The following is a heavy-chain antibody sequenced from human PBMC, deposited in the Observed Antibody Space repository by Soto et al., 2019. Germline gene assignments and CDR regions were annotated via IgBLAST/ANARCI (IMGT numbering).Heavy chain of an antibody. V-gene: IGHV1-3*01. CDR1: GYTFTSYA. CDR3: ARVTYYYDSSGYYSNWFGP. Sequence: ASVKVSCKASGYTFTSYAMHWVRQAPGQRLEWMGWINAGNGNTKYSQKFQGRVTITRDTSASTAYMELSSLRSEDTAVYYCARVTYYYDSSGYYSNWFGPWGKGTLVTVSS. J-gene: IGHJ5*02. D-gene: IGHD3-22*01. CDR2: INAGNGNT.